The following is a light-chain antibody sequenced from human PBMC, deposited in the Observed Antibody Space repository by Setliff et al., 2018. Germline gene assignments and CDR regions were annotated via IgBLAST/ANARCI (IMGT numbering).Light chain of an antibody. Sequence: QSVLAQPPSASGSPGQSVTISCTGTSSDIGGYKYVSWYQQHPGKAPKLMIYEVNKRPSGVPDRFSGSKSGNTASLTVSGLQAEDEADYYCSSYADSNIFLFGTGTKVTVL. V-gene: IGLV2-8*01. CDR1: SSDIGGYKY. CDR2: EVN. CDR3: SSYADSNIFL. J-gene: IGLJ1*01.